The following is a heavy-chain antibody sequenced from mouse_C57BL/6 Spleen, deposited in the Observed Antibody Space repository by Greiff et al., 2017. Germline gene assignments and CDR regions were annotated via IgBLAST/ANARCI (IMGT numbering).Heavy chain of an antibody. V-gene: IGHV5-17*01. CDR1: GFTFSDYG. D-gene: IGHD4-1*01. J-gene: IGHJ4*01. Sequence: VQLKASGGGLVKPGGSLKLSCAASGFTFSDYGMHWVRQAPEKGLEWVAYISSGSSTIYYADTVKGRFTISRDNAKNTLFLQMTSLRSEDTAMYYCARSNWDDAMDYWGQGTSVTVSS. CDR2: ISSGSSTI. CDR3: ARSNWDDAMDY.